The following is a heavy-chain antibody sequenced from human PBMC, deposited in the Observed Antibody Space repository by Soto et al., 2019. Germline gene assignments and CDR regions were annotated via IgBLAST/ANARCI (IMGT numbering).Heavy chain of an antibody. Sequence: QVQLVQSGAEVKKPWASVKVSCKASGYTFTSYDINWVRQATGQGLEWMGWMNPNSGNTGYAQKFQGRVTMTRNTSISTAYMELSSLRSEDTAVYYCAQQGYCSSTSCYPGYYFDYWGQGTLVTVSS. V-gene: IGHV1-8*01. D-gene: IGHD2-2*01. J-gene: IGHJ4*02. CDR1: GYTFTSYD. CDR2: MNPNSGNT. CDR3: AQQGYCSSTSCYPGYYFDY.